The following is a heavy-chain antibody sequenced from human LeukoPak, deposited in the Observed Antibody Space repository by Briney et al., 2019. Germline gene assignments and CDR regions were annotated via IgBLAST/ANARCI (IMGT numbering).Heavy chain of an antibody. CDR1: GFTFDDYG. J-gene: IGHJ6*03. CDR3: AKRAAYYYMDV. Sequence: GGSLRLSCAASGFTFDDYGMSWVRQAPGKGLEWVAVISYDGSNKYYADSVKGRFTISRDNSKNTLYLQMNSLRAEDTAVYYRAKRAAYYYMDVWGKGTTVTVSS. CDR2: ISYDGSNK. V-gene: IGHV3-30*18.